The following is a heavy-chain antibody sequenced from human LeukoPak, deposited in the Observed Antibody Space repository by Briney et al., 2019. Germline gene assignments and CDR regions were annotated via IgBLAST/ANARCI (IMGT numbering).Heavy chain of an antibody. CDR2: ISAYNGNT. CDR3: ARGGDSGSY. J-gene: IGHJ4*02. Sequence: EASVKVSCKASGYTFTSYGISWVRQAPGQGLEWMGWISAYNGNTKYAQKFQDRVTMTTDSSTATAYMELRSLRSDDTAVYSCARGGDSGSYWGQGTLVTVSS. CDR1: GYTFTSYG. D-gene: IGHD1-26*01. V-gene: IGHV1-18*01.